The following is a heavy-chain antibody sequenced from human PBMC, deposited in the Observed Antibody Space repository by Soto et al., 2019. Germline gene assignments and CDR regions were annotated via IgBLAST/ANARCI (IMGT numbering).Heavy chain of an antibody. J-gene: IGHJ4*02. Sequence: LSLTCAVSGDSISSGGYSWSWVRQPPGKGLEWIGHISHSGSTYHNPSLKSRVSISADRSKNQFSLRLSSVTAADTAVYYCARAGSNYYDFNGHLDYWGQGTLVTVSS. CDR3: ARAGSNYYDFNGHLDY. D-gene: IGHD3-16*01. V-gene: IGHV4-30-2*01. CDR1: GDSISSGGYS. CDR2: ISHSGST.